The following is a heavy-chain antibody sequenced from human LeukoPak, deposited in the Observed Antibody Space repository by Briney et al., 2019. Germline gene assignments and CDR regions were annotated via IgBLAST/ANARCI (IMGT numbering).Heavy chain of an antibody. D-gene: IGHD3-3*01. CDR2: INHSGST. CDR3: ARGALWSGYWVSY. Sequence: SETLSLTCAVYGGSFSGYYWSWMRQPPGKGLEWFGEINHSGSTNYTPSLKSRVTISVDTSKNQFSLKLSSVTAADTAVYYCARGALWSGYWVSYWGQGTLVTVSS. CDR1: GGSFSGYY. V-gene: IGHV4-34*01. J-gene: IGHJ4*02.